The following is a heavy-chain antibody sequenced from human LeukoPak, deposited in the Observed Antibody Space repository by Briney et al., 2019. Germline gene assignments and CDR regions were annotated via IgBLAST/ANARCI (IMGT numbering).Heavy chain of an antibody. V-gene: IGHV4-30-4*08. CDR2: ISYSGST. J-gene: IGHJ3*02. D-gene: IGHD3-3*01. CDR3: ARDLSGKDAFDI. CDR1: GGPISSGGYY. Sequence: SETLSLTCTVSGGPISSGGYYWSWIRQHPGKGLEWIGYISYSGSTYYSPSLKSRVALSVDTSKNQFSLKLSSVTAADTAVYFCARDLSGKDAFDIWGQGTMVTVSS.